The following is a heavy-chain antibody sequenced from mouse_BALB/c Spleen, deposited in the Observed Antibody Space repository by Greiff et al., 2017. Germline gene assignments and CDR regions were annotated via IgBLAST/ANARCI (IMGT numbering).Heavy chain of an antibody. J-gene: IGHJ3*01. CDR3: TGDRGTTATMIARTGFAY. CDR2: ISSGGSYT. V-gene: IGHV5-6-4*01. Sequence: DVQLVESGAGLVKPGGSLKLSCAASGFTFSSYTMSWVRQTPGKRLEWVATISSGGSYTYYPDSVKGRFTISRDNAKNTLYLQMSSLKSEDTAMYYCTGDRGTTATMIARTGFAYWGQGTLVTVSA. D-gene: IGHD2-4*01. CDR1: GFTFSSYT.